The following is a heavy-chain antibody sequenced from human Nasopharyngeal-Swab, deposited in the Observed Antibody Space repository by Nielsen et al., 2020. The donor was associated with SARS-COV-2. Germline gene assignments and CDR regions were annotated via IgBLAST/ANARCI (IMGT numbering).Heavy chain of an antibody. V-gene: IGHV3-33*01. D-gene: IGHD1-26*01. CDR2: IWYDGSNK. J-gene: IGHJ4*02. Sequence: SLKLSCASSGFSFTFFFMHWVRQAPGKGLEWVAVIWYDGSNKYYADSVKGRFTISRDNSKNTLYLQMNSLRAEDTSVYYCARPGMGSGSYFFDYWGQGTLVTVSS. CDR1: GFSFTFFF. CDR3: ARPGMGSGSYFFDY.